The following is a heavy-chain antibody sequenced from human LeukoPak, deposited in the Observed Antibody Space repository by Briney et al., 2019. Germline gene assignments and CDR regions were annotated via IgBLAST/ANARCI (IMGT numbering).Heavy chain of an antibody. J-gene: IGHJ6*02. V-gene: IGHV4-61*09. Sequence: SQTLSLTCIVSGDSISRGHYYWSWIRQPAGQGLEWVGHIFTSGSTNYNPSLKSRLTLSVDTSKNQFSLRLSSVTAADTAMYYCVRGGGTGEYDFWTGSQNYYGMAVWGQGTAVTVSS. CDR1: GDSISRGHYY. CDR2: IFTSGST. D-gene: IGHD3-3*01. CDR3: VRGGGTGEYDFWTGSQNYYGMAV.